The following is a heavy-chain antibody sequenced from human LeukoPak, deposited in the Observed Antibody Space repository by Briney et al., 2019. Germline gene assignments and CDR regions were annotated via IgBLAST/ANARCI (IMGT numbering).Heavy chain of an antibody. V-gene: IGHV3-30*04. CDR1: GFTFSSYA. CDR2: ISYDGSNK. CDR3: ARDFITMIVVVDGAFDI. J-gene: IGHJ3*02. Sequence: GGSLRLSCAASGFTFSSYAMHWVRQAPGKGLEWVAVISYDGSNKYYADSVKGRFTISRDNSKNTLYLQMNSLRAEDTAVYYCARDFITMIVVVDGAFDIWGQGTMVTVSS. D-gene: IGHD3-22*01.